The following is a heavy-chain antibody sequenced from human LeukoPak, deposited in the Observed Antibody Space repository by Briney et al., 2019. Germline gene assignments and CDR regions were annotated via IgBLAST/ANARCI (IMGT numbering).Heavy chain of an antibody. J-gene: IGHJ4*02. CDR2: ISSAGVST. V-gene: IGHV3-23*01. D-gene: IGHD1-1*01. CDR1: GFTFNNFG. Sequence: GGSLRLSCAASGFTFNNFGMSWVRQAPGKGLEWVSAISSAGVSTYYADSVKGRFTISRDNSKNTLYLQMNSLRAEDTAVYYCAREYNELEYNVVWGQGTLVTVSS. CDR3: AREYNELEYNVV.